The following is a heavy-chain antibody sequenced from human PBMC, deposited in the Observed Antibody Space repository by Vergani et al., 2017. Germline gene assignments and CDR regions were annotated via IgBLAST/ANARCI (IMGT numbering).Heavy chain of an antibody. V-gene: IGHV1-8*03. J-gene: IGHJ5*01. Sequence: QVQLVQSGTEVKKPGASVKVSCKASGYTFTDYDINWVRRATGQGLEGMGWMNPISGNTGFAQKFRGRVTITRDTSISTAYMELSSLRSEDTAIYYCARGLSGYCSGDKCYIHPWFDSWGPGTLVTVSS. CDR3: ARGLSGYCSGDKCYIHPWFDS. CDR1: GYTFTDYD. D-gene: IGHD2-15*01. CDR2: MNPISGNT.